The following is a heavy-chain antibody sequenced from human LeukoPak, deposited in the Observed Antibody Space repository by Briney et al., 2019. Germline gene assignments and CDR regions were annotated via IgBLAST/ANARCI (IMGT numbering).Heavy chain of an antibody. CDR2: INTNTGNP. D-gene: IGHD1-26*01. J-gene: IGHJ4*02. Sequence: ASVKVPCKASGYTFNDYYMHWVRQAPGQGLEWMGWINTNTGNPTYAQGFTGRFVFSLDTSVSTAYLQISSLKAEDTAVYYCARFKVGSDYWGQGTLVTVSS. V-gene: IGHV7-4-1*02. CDR3: ARFKVGSDY. CDR1: GYTFNDYY.